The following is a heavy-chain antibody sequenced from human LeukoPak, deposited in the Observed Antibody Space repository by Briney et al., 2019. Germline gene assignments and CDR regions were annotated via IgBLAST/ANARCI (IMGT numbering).Heavy chain of an antibody. V-gene: IGHV3-21*01. CDR2: ISSSSSYI. CDR1: GFTFSSYS. CDR3: ARVRGYSNYVSY. Sequence: PGGALRLSCAASGFTFSSYSMNWVRQAPGKGLEWVSSISSSSSYIYYADSVKGRFTISRDNAKNSLYLQMNSLRAEDTAVYYCARVRGYSNYVSYWGQGTLVTASS. D-gene: IGHD4-11*01. J-gene: IGHJ4*02.